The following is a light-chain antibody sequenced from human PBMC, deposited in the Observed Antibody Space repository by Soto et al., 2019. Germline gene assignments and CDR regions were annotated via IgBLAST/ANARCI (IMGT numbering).Light chain of an antibody. CDR2: WAS. J-gene: IGKJ2*01. CDR1: QSVLYSSNNKNY. V-gene: IGKV4-1*01. CDR3: QQYYTTPRT. Sequence: DTVMTQSPDSLAVSLGERATINCKSSQSVLYSSNNKNYLAWYQQKPGQPPKLLIYWASTRESGVPDRFSGSGSGTPFTLTISSRQAEDVAVYYCQQYYTTPRTFGQGTKLEIK.